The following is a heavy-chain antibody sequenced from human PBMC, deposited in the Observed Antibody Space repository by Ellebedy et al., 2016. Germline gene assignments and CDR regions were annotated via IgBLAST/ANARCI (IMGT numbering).Heavy chain of an antibody. D-gene: IGHD5-12*01. V-gene: IGHV1-69*13. CDR2: IIPIFGTA. CDR1: GGTFSSYA. J-gene: IGHJ4*02. Sequence: SVKVSXKASGGTFSSYAISWVRQAPGQGLEWMGGIIPIFGTANYAQKFQGRVTITADESTGTAYMELSSLRSEDTAVYYCARAYRPYSGYDFPPYFDYWGQGTLVTVSS. CDR3: ARAYRPYSGYDFPPYFDY.